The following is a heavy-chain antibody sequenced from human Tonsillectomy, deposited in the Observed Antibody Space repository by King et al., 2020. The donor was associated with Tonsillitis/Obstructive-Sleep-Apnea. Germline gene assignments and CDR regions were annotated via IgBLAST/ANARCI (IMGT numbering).Heavy chain of an antibody. Sequence: VQLVESGAEVMQPGASVKVSCKASGYTFTTYYIHWVRQAPGQGLEWLGIINPSGGRTTYAQKFQGRITMTRDTSTSTVYMEVSSLRFEDTAVYYCARLGYCSGTSCYNWFDPWGQGTLVTVSS. J-gene: IGHJ5*02. CDR1: GYTFTTYY. D-gene: IGHD2-2*01. V-gene: IGHV1-46*01. CDR3: ARLGYCSGTSCYNWFDP. CDR2: INPSGGRT.